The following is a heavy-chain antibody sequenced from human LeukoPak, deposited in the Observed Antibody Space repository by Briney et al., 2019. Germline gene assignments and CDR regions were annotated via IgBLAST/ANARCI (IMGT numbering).Heavy chain of an antibody. CDR3: AKDFGYSYGYDY. V-gene: IGHV3-23*01. CDR1: GLTFSSYS. Sequence: GGPLRLSCAPSGLTFSSYSMSWARQAPGKGLEWVSAISGSGGSTYYADSVKGRFTISRDNSKNTLYLQMNSRRAEDTAVYYCAKDFGYSYGYDYWGQGTLVTVSS. J-gene: IGHJ4*02. CDR2: ISGSGGST. D-gene: IGHD5-18*01.